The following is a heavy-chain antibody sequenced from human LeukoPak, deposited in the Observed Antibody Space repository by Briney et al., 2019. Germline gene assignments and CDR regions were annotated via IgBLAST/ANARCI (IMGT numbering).Heavy chain of an antibody. V-gene: IGHV1-2*02. CDR2: INPNSGGT. CDR1: GYTFTGYY. CDR3: ARAHRVGWGDYYYYMDV. D-gene: IGHD6-19*01. Sequence: ASVKVSCKASGYTFTGYYMHWVRQAPGQGLEWMGWINPNSGGTNYAQKFQGRVTMTRDTSISTAYMELSRLRSDDTAVYYCARAHRVGWGDYYYYMDVWGKGTTVTVSS. J-gene: IGHJ6*03.